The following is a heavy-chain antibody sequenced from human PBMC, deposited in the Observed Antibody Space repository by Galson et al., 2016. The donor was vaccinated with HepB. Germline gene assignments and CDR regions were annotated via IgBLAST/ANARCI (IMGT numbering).Heavy chain of an antibody. V-gene: IGHV3-33*06. CDR3: AKDTAVQMSTMGYFEF. D-gene: IGHD5-24*01. CDR2: VWYDGSNK. Sequence: SLRLSCAASGITFSSYGMNWVRQAPGKGLEWVAVVWYDGSNKYYLVSVQGRFTVSRDNFKNTVYLQMNSLRAEDTAVYYCAKDTAVQMSTMGYFEFWGQGTPVTVSS. CDR1: GITFSSYG. J-gene: IGHJ4*02.